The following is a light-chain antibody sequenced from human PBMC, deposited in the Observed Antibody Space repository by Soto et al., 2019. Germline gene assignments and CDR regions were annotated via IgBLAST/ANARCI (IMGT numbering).Light chain of an antibody. CDR3: QQFARSPGT. J-gene: IGKJ1*01. CDR1: QNVSSSY. V-gene: IGKV3-20*01. Sequence: ICLTLCRGTVSLSPGERATLCCSASQNVSSSYLVWYQQKRGQTPRLLMFDASSRATGIPDRFSGSGSGTYFTLTISRLEPEDFAVYYCQQFARSPGTFGQGTKVDI. CDR2: DAS.